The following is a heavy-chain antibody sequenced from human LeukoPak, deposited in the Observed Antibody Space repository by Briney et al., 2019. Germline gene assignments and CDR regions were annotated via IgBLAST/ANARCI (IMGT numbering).Heavy chain of an antibody. D-gene: IGHD4-17*01. V-gene: IGHV3-74*01. Sequence: HPGGSLRLSCAASGFTFSSYWMHWVRQAPGKGLVWVSRINSDGSSTSYADSVKGRFTISRDNSKNTLYLQMNSLRAEDTAVYYCAREVTTVFLSPWGQGTLVTVSS. CDR1: GFTFSSYW. CDR2: INSDGSST. CDR3: AREVTTVFLSP. J-gene: IGHJ5*02.